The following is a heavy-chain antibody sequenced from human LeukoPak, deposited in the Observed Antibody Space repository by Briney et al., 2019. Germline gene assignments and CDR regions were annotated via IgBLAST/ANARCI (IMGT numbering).Heavy chain of an antibody. CDR2: IYHSGST. V-gene: IGHV4-34*01. CDR3: ASISGWSYYFDY. CDR1: GGSFSGYY. Sequence: SETLSLTCAVYGGSFSGYYWSWIRQPPGKGLEWIGEIYHSGSTNYNPSLKSRVTISVDKSKNQFSLKLSSVTAADTAVYYCASISGWSYYFDYWGQGTLVTVSS. J-gene: IGHJ4*02. D-gene: IGHD6-19*01.